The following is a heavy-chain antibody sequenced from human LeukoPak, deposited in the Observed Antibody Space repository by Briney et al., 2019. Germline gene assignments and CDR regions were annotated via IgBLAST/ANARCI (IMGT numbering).Heavy chain of an antibody. CDR2: ISWNSGSI. Sequence: TGGSLRLSCAASGFTFDDYAMHWVRQAPGKGLEWVSGISWNSGSIGYADSVKGRFTISGDNAKNSLYLQMNSLRAEDTALYYCAKEIRVGAISGAFDIWGQGTMVTVSS. D-gene: IGHD1-26*01. CDR3: AKEIRVGAISGAFDI. V-gene: IGHV3-9*01. CDR1: GFTFDDYA. J-gene: IGHJ3*02.